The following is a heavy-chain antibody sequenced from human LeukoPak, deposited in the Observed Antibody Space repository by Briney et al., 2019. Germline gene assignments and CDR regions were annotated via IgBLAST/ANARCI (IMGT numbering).Heavy chain of an antibody. V-gene: IGHV4-59*08. CDR1: GGSISSYY. J-gene: IGHJ1*01. Sequence: SETLSLTCTVSGGSISSYYWSWIRQPPGKGLEWIGYIYYSGSTNYNPSLKSRVTISVDPSKNQFSLKLSSGTAADTAVYYCARGSPEYFQHWGQGTLVTVSS. CDR2: IYYSGST. CDR3: ARGSPEYFQH.